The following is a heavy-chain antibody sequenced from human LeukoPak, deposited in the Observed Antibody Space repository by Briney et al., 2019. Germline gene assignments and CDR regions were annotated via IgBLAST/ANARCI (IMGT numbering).Heavy chain of an antibody. J-gene: IGHJ5*02. CDR2: ISGRGDNT. V-gene: IGHV3-23*01. Sequence: GGSLRLSCAASGFTFSSYAMSWVRQAPGKGLEWVSSISGRGDNTHYADSVKGRFTISRDNSRNTLYLQMNSLKTDDTAVYYCGRDVSAVAGTAWFDPWGQGTLVTVSS. CDR1: GFTFSSYA. CDR3: GRDVSAVAGTAWFDP. D-gene: IGHD6-19*01.